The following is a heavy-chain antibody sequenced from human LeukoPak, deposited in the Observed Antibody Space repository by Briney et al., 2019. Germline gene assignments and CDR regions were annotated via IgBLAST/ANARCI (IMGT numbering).Heavy chain of an antibody. V-gene: IGHV3-11*06. D-gene: IGHD2-8*01. CDR1: GFTFSDYY. Sequence: GGSLRLTCAASGFTFSDYYMSWIRQAPGKGLEWVSYISSSSSYTNYADSVKGRFTISRDNSKNTVFLQMNSLRGEDTAVYYCARYANGMDVWGQGTTVTVSS. J-gene: IGHJ6*02. CDR2: ISSSSSYT. CDR3: ARYANGMDV.